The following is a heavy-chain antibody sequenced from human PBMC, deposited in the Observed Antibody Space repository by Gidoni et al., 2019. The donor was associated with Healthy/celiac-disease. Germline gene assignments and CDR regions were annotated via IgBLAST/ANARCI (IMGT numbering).Heavy chain of an antibody. CDR1: GYRFTGSY. CDR2: INPNSGGK. V-gene: IGHV1-2*02. CDR3: ARGGNIVVVPATYAFDY. Sequence: QVQLVQSGAEVKKPGASVKVSCKASGYRFTGSYIHWVRQAPGQGLEWMGWINPNSGGKNYAQKFQGRVNMTRDTSISTAYMELRRLRSDDTAVYYCARGGNIVVVPATYAFDYWGQGTLVTVSS. D-gene: IGHD2-2*01. J-gene: IGHJ4*02.